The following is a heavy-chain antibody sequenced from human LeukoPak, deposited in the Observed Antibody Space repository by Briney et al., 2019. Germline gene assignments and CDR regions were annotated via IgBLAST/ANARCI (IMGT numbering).Heavy chain of an antibody. D-gene: IGHD5/OR15-5a*01. CDR2: IYYSGST. Sequence: SSETLSLTCTVSGGSISSCSYYWGWIRQPPGKGLEWIGSIYYSGSTYYNPSLKSRVTISVDTSKNQFSLKLSSVTAADTAVYYCARLRRRLTIYDWGQGTLVTVSS. V-gene: IGHV4-39*01. J-gene: IGHJ4*02. CDR1: GGSISSCSYY. CDR3: ARLRRRLTIYD.